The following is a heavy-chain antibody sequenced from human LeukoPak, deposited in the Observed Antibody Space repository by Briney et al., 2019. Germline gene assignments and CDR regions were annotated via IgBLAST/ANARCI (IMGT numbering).Heavy chain of an antibody. CDR3: ARGVVVTAVDY. D-gene: IGHD2-21*02. Sequence: PSGTLSLTCIVSGGSISSSDWWSWVRQPPGKGLGWIGSIYHSGSTYYNPSLKSRVTISVDTSKNQFSLKLSSVTAADTAVYYCARGVVVTAVDYWGQGTLVTVSS. V-gene: IGHV4-4*02. CDR1: GGSISSSDW. J-gene: IGHJ4*02. CDR2: IYHSGST.